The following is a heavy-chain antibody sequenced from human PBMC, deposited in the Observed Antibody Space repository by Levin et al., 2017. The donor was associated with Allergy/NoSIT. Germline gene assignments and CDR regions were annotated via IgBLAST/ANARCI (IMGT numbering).Heavy chain of an antibody. CDR1: GGSISSGGYS. V-gene: IGHV4-30-2*01. CDR2: IYHSGST. Sequence: PSQTLSLPCAVSGGSISSGGYSWRWLRQPPGKGLEWIGYIYHSGSTYYNPSLKSRVTISVDRSKNQFSLKLSSVTAADTAVYYCARDTVARYWYFDLWGRGTLVTVSS. J-gene: IGHJ2*01. D-gene: IGHD5-12*01. CDR3: ARDTVARYWYFDL.